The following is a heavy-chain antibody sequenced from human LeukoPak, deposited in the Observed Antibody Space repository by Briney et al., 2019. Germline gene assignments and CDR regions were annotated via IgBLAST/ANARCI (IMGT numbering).Heavy chain of an antibody. CDR2: VYPGDSDT. CDR3: ARRGNSNRFDP. J-gene: IGHJ5*02. D-gene: IGHD3-10*01. CDR1: GSNFATYW. Sequence: SGEPLNISCQAPGSNFATYWIGWVRKMHGKGLEWMGVVYPGDSDTRYSPSFQGQVTMSADKSISTAFLQLSSLKASDTAIYYCARRGNSNRFDPWGQGTLVTVSS. V-gene: IGHV5-51*01.